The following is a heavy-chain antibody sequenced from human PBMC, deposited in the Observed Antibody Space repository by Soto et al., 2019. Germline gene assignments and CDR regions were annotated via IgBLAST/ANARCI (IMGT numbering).Heavy chain of an antibody. V-gene: IGHV1-69*01. D-gene: IGHD2-2*01. CDR3: ARGTGTFSGTSAAAKFDY. CDR1: GGTISSYA. J-gene: IGHJ4*02. Sequence: QLQVVQSGPEVRKPGSSVKVSCKASGGTISSYAISWVRQAPGQGLEWLGGIIPALGTENYAQKFQGRVTITADESTNTAYMELSSLKSEDTAIYSCARGTGTFSGTSAAAKFDYWGQGTLVTVSP. CDR2: IIPALGTE.